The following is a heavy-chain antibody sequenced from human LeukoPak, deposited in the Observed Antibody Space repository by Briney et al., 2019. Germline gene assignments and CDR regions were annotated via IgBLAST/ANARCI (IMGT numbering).Heavy chain of an antibody. V-gene: IGHV3-48*03. Sequence: PGGSLRLSCAASGFTFSSFEMYWVRQAPGKGLEGVSYINSGGENMQYADSVKGRFTISRDNAENSLYLEMNSLTVDDTAVYYCARVRGSSGGFSLWVQGTLVTVSS. J-gene: IGHJ3*01. D-gene: IGHD1-26*01. CDR1: GFTFSSFE. CDR2: INSGGENM. CDR3: ARVRGSSGGFSL.